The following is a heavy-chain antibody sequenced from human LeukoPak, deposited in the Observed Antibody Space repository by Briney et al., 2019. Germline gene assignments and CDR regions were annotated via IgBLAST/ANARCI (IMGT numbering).Heavy chain of an antibody. V-gene: IGHV1-69*13. Sequence: SVKVSCKSSGGTFSSYAIIWVRQAPGQGLQWMGGIIPIFGTANYAQKFQGRVTITADESTSTAYMELSSLRSEDTAVYYCARDLAYGDYGRWGQGTLVTVSS. CDR1: GGTFSSYA. J-gene: IGHJ4*02. CDR2: IIPIFGTA. CDR3: ARDLAYGDYGR. D-gene: IGHD4-17*01.